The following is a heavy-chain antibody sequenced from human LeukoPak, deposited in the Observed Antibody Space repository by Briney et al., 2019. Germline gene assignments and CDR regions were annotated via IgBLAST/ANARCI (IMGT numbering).Heavy chain of an antibody. V-gene: IGHV4-59*01. Sequence: PSETLSLTCTFSGGSLSTYYWSWIRQPPGKGLEWIAYIYYSGSTNYNPSLKSRVTISVDTSKNQFSLKLSSVTAADTAVYYCATYHFRGDTSHYFDYWGQGIPVTVSS. CDR3: ATYHFRGDTSHYFDY. CDR2: IYYSGST. CDR1: GGSLSTYY. D-gene: IGHD3-10*02. J-gene: IGHJ4*02.